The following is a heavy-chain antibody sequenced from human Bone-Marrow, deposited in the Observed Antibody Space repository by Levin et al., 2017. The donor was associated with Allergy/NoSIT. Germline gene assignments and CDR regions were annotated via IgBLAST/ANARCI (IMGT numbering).Heavy chain of an antibody. CDR3: ARDLWYTYGKSGFDV. D-gene: IGHD6-13*01. V-gene: IGHV4-38-2*02. J-gene: IGHJ3*01. CDR1: GGINSASYY. Sequence: PSETLSLTCTVSGGINSASYYWGWIRQSPGKGLEWIGSVYHTGDTHSNPSLKSRVTMSVDTSKRHFSLSLSSVTAADTAVYYCARDLWYTYGKSGFDVWGPGTKVTVSS. CDR2: VYHTGDT.